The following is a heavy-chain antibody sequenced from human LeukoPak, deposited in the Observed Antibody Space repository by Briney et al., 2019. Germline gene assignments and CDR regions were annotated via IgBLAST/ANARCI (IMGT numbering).Heavy chain of an antibody. CDR1: GGSISGYY. J-gene: IGHJ4*02. D-gene: IGHD6-6*01. CDR2: IDYSGST. CDR3: ARAPRRHWYRAFDY. Sequence: SETLSLTCTVSGGSISGYYWSWIRQPPGKGLEWIGDIDYSGSTTYNPSLKSRVTISVDTSMNQFSLRLSSVTAADTAVYYCARAPRRHWYRAFDYWGQGTLATVSS. V-gene: IGHV4-59*01.